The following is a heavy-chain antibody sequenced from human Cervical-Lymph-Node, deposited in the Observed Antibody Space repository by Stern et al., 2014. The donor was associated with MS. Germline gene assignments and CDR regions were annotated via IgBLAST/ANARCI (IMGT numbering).Heavy chain of an antibody. CDR1: GFTFSSSG. CDR2: IYYDGSNR. CDR3: AREGGNTAEYFQH. V-gene: IGHV3-33*01. Sequence: VQLVESGGGVVKPGRSLRLSCAASGFTFSSSGMHWVRQAPGKGLEWLAIIYYDGSNRYYADSVKGRFTISRDNSKNTLYLQMNSLRAEDTAVYYCAREGGNTAEYFQHWGQGTLVTVSS. J-gene: IGHJ1*01. D-gene: IGHD4-23*01.